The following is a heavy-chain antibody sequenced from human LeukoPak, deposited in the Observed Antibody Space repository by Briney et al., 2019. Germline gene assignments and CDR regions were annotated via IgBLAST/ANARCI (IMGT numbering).Heavy chain of an antibody. J-gene: IGHJ4*02. V-gene: IGHV4-31*03. CDR2: IYYSGST. CDR3: ARGGPYYFDY. Sequence: PSETLPLTCTVSSGSISSGGYYWSWIRQHPGKGREWIGYIYYSGSTYYNPSLKSRVTISVDTSKNQFSLKLSSVTAADTAVYYCARGGPYYFDYWGQGTLVTVSS. D-gene: IGHD3-10*01. CDR1: SGSISSGGYY.